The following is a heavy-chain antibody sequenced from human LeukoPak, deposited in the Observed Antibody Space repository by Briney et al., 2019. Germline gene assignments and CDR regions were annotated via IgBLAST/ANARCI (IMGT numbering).Heavy chain of an antibody. D-gene: IGHD3-10*01. J-gene: IGHJ4*02. V-gene: IGHV3-49*04. Sequence: GGSLRLSCTASGFTFGDYAVSWVRQAPGKGLEWVGFIRSRDYAGTTEYAASVKGRFTISRDDSKSIAYLQLNSLKTEDTAVYYCARFVPHFDYWGQGTLVTVSS. CDR3: ARFVPHFDY. CDR2: IRSRDYAGTT. CDR1: GFTFGDYA.